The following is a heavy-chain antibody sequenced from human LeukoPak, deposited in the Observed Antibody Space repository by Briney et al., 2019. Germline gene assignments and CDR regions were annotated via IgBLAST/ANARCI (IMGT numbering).Heavy chain of an antibody. CDR3: ARGGGNSRLGGYYYYYMDV. V-gene: IGHV1-69*05. Sequence: SVKVSCKASGGTFSSYAISWVRQAPGQGLEWMGRIIPIFGTANYAQKFQGGVTITTDESTSTAYMELSSLRSEDTAVYYCARGGGNSRLGGYYYYYMDVWGKGTTVTVSS. CDR1: GGTFSSYA. D-gene: IGHD4-23*01. J-gene: IGHJ6*03. CDR2: IIPIFGTA.